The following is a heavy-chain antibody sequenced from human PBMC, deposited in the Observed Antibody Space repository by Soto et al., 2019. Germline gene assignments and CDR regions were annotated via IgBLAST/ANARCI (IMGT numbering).Heavy chain of an antibody. Sequence: QITLKESGPTLVKPTQTLTLTCTFSGISLSTTRVGVAWIRQPPGKALEWLALIYWDDDKRYSPSLKSRLIFTRYTSKHQVVLTVTNMDSVVTARYYCAHSFSTIIVGWVFVGYWGQGTLVTVSS. V-gene: IGHV2-5*02. CDR1: GISLSTTRVG. CDR3: AHSFSTIIVGWVFVGY. CDR2: IYWDDDK. J-gene: IGHJ4*02. D-gene: IGHD3-22*01.